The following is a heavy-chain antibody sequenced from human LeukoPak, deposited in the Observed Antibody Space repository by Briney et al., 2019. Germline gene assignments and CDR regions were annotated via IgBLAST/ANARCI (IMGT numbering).Heavy chain of an antibody. V-gene: IGHV6-1*01. CDR2: TYYRSKWYN. CDR3: ARDTGTYYYGSGSSRAFDY. CDR1: GDSFSSNSAA. D-gene: IGHD3-10*01. J-gene: IGHJ4*02. Sequence: SQTLSLTCAISGDSFSSNSAAWNWIRQSPSRGLEWLGRTYYRSKWYNDYAVSVKSRITINPDTSKNQFSLRLNSVTPEDTAVYYCARDTGTYYYGSGSSRAFDYWGQGTLVTVSS.